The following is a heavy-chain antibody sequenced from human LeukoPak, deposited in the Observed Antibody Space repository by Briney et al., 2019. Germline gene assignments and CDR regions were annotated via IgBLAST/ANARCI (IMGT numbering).Heavy chain of an antibody. J-gene: IGHJ5*02. V-gene: IGHV4-34*01. CDR3: ARDNYYFWSGPPVS. D-gene: IGHD3-3*01. Sequence: SETLSLTCAVYGGSFSGYYWSWIRQPPGKGLEWIGEISHSGNTNYNPSLKSRVTISVDTSKNQFSLKLSSVTAADTAVYYCARDNYYFWSGPPVSWGQGTLVTVSS. CDR1: GGSFSGYY. CDR2: ISHSGNT.